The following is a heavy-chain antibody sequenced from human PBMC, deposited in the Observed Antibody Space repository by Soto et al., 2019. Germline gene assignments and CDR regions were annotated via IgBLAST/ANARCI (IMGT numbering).Heavy chain of an antibody. CDR3: AKGWGTTGLGGWFDS. J-gene: IGHJ5*01. CDR2: ISGHAGAT. D-gene: IGHD1-1*01. CDR1: GFNFRSHA. V-gene: IGHV3-23*01. Sequence: EVQLLESGGGLVQPGGSLRVSCAVSGFNFRSHAMSWVRQAPGKGLEWVSGISGHAGATYYTDSVKGRFTISRDNSKNTLVLQMNSLRAEDTAIYYCAKGWGTTGLGGWFDSWGQGTLVSVSS.